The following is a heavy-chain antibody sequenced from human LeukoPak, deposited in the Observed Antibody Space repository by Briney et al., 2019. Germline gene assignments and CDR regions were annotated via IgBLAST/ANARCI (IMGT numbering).Heavy chain of an antibody. CDR2: ISSSGNTI. CDR1: GFTFRDCD. D-gene: IGHD3-16*02. CDR3: LGELSQTDYYFVY. J-gene: IGHJ4*02. Sequence: PGGSLRLSCAASGFTFRDCDMSWIRQAPGKGLEWVSYISSSGNTIYYADSVKGRFTISRDNAKNSLYLQMNSLRAEDTAVYYFLGELSQTDYYFVYWGQGTLVTVSS. V-gene: IGHV3-11*01.